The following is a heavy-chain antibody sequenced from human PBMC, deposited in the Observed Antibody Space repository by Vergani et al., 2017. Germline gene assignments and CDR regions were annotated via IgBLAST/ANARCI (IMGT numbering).Heavy chain of an antibody. V-gene: IGHV3-9*02. CDR3: AKDLDAWSGGGWFDP. CDR2: ISWNSNSI. J-gene: IGHJ5*02. CDR1: GFTSAGYA. D-gene: IGHD3-10*01. Sequence: EVQLEESGGGLVLPGRSLRLSCVASGFTSAGYAMHWVRQAPGKGLEWVSGISWNSNSIGYADSVKGRFTIPRDNAKNSLYLQMNSLRAEDTALYYCAKDLDAWSGGGWFDPWGQGTLVTVSS.